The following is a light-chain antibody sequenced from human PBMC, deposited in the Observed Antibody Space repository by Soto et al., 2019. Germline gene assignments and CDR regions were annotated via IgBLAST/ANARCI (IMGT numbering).Light chain of an antibody. J-gene: IGLJ2*01. CDR2: EVS. Sequence: QSALTQPASVSGSPGQSITISCTGTSNDIGGYNYVSWYQQHPGEAPKLIIYEVSNRPSGAPDRFSGSKSGNTASLTVSGLQAEDEADYYCSSYAGSNNLGVFGGGTKLTVL. CDR1: SNDIGGYNY. CDR3: SSYAGSNNLGV. V-gene: IGLV2-8*01.